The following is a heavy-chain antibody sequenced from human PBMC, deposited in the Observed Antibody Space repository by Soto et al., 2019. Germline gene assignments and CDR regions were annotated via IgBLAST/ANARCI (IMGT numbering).Heavy chain of an antibody. CDR2: ISSSGSTI. CDR3: ARELVVVPSYAFDI. D-gene: IGHD2-15*01. Sequence: GGSLRLSCAASGFTFSDYYMSWIRQAPGKGLEWVSYISSSGSTIYYADSVKGRFTISRDNAKNSLYLQMNSLRAEDTAVYYCARELVVVPSYAFDIWGQGTMVTVSS. V-gene: IGHV3-11*01. CDR1: GFTFSDYY. J-gene: IGHJ3*02.